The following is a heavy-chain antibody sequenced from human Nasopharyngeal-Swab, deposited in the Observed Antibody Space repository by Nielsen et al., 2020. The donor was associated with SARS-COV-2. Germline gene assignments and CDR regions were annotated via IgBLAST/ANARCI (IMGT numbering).Heavy chain of an antibody. J-gene: IGHJ4*02. D-gene: IGHD3-22*01. CDR1: GFTFSSYS. Sequence: GESLKISCAASGFTFSSYSMNWVCQTPGKGLEWVSYISSSSSTIYYADSVKGRFTISRDNAKNSLYLQMNSLRAEDTAVYYCARGDYYDSSGYYTYWGQGTLVTVSS. CDR3: ARGDYYDSSGYYTY. V-gene: IGHV3-48*04. CDR2: ISSSSSTI.